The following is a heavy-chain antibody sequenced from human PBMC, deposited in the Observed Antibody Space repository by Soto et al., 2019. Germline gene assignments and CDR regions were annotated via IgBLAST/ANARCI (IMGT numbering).Heavy chain of an antibody. CDR2: INPKSGGT. J-gene: IGHJ4*02. D-gene: IGHD3-22*01. CDR1: GYTLSAYH. CDR3: ARGGTFTYDTSGYSVY. Sequence: VLLKRSRKTSGYTLSAYHMHWVRQDKEQGLEWMGWINPKSGGTLYAQKFQGRVTMTRDTSISTAYMELSRLRSDDTAVYYCARGGTFTYDTSGYSVYLGQGTLVT. V-gene: IGHV1-2*02.